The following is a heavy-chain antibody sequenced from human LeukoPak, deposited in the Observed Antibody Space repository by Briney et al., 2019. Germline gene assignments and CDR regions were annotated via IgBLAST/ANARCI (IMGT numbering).Heavy chain of an antibody. J-gene: IGHJ4*02. CDR2: VYYNGGT. Sequence: SETPSLTCTVSGGSTSSYYWSWIRQPPGKGLEWIGYVYYNGGTNYNPSLRSRVTISVDTSKNHFSLRLSSVTAADTAMYYCARAGGVDTAMDANFDYWGQGTLVTVSS. V-gene: IGHV4-59*01. CDR1: GGSTSSYY. D-gene: IGHD5-18*01. CDR3: ARAGGVDTAMDANFDY.